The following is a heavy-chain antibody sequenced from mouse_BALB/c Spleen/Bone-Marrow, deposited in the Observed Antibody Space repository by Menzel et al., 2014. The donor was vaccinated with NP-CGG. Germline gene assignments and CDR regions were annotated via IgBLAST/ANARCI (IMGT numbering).Heavy chain of an antibody. Sequence: VKVVESGAELARPGASVKLSCKASGYTFTSYWMQWVKQRPGQGLQWIGAIYPGDGDTRYTQKFRGKATLTADKSSNTAYMQLSSLTSEDSAVYFCASPYGNYDAMDYWGQGTSVTVSS. D-gene: IGHD2-1*01. J-gene: IGHJ4*01. CDR2: IYPGDGDT. CDR3: ASPYGNYDAMDY. CDR1: GYTFTSYW. V-gene: IGHV1-87*01.